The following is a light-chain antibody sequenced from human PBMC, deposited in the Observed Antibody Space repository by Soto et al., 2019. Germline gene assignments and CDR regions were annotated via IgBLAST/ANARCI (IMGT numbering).Light chain of an antibody. J-gene: IGLJ1*01. CDR3: SSFTGPTTLDV. CDR2: GVS. Sequence: QSALTQNASVSGSPGQTVTISCTGTSSDVGVYKYVSWYHQHSGKATQLMIYGVSNRPSGVANRFSGSKSGNTAFLPISVLQPEDEADYYCSSFTGPTTLDVFGTGTKVTVL. CDR1: SSDVGVYKY. V-gene: IGLV2-14*03.